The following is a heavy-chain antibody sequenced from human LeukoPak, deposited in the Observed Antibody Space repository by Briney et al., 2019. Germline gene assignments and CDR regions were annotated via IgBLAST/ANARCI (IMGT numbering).Heavy chain of an antibody. V-gene: IGHV3-21*01. J-gene: IGHJ4*02. CDR3: ARGAVGATGDDY. Sequence: GGSLRLSCAASGFTFSSYSMNWVPKAPGKGLEWVSSISSSSSYIYYADSVKGRFTISRDNAKNSLYLQMNSLRAEDTAVYYCARGAVGATGDDYWGQGTLVTVSS. D-gene: IGHD1-26*01. CDR2: ISSSSSYI. CDR1: GFTFSSYS.